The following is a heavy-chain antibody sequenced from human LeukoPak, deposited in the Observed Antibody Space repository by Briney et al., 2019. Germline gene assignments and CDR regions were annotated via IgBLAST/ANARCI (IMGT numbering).Heavy chain of an antibody. V-gene: IGHV1-18*01. D-gene: IGHD2-2*01. Sequence: GASVKVSCKASGYTFTSYGISWVRQAPGQGLEWMGWISAYNGNTNYAQKLQGRVTMTTDTSTSTAYMELRSLRSEDTAVYYCASGDCSSTSCYPPRYYYMGVWGKGTTVTVSS. CDR2: ISAYNGNT. CDR1: GYTFTSYG. J-gene: IGHJ6*03. CDR3: ASGDCSSTSCYPPRYYYMGV.